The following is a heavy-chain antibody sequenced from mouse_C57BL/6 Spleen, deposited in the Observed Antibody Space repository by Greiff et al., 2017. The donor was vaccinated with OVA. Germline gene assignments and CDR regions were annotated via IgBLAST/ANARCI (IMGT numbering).Heavy chain of an antibody. J-gene: IGHJ3*01. CDR3: TGLDDGYYSAWFAY. V-gene: IGHV1-5*01. CDR1: GYTFTSYW. CDR2: IYPGNSDT. D-gene: IGHD2-3*01. Sequence: EVQLQQSGTVLARPGASVKMSCKTSGYTFTSYWMHWVKQRPGQGLEWIGAIYPGNSDTSYNQKFKGKAKLTAVTSASTAYMELSSLTNEDSAVYYCTGLDDGYYSAWFAYWGQGTLVTVSA.